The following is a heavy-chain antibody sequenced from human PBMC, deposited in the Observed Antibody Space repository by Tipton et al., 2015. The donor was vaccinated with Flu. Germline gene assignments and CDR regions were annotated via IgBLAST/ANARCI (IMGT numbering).Heavy chain of an antibody. D-gene: IGHD4-11*01. CDR1: GGSVSPYY. CDR2: IYYRGTT. Sequence: TLSLTCTVSGGSVSPYYWNWVRQSPGKGLEWIGYIYYRGTTGYNPSLKSRVTISVDTSKNQVSLKLTSVTAADTAVYYCARDLVQDYRDQYFGMEDWDQGTIVTVFS. CDR3: ARDLVQDYRDQYFGMED. J-gene: IGHJ6*02. V-gene: IGHV4-59*02.